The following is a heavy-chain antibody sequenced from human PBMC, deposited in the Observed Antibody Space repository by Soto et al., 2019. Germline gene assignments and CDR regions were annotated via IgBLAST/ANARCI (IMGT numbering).Heavy chain of an antibody. CDR1: GYTFTTYG. J-gene: IGHJ4*02. Sequence: QVQLVQSGAEVKEPGASVKVSCKASGYTFTTYGISWVRQAPGQGLEWMGWTSVYKDNTNYAQNFQGRVTMTIDTSTSTAYMELRSLRYDDTAVYYCAGDRSSSDYWGQGTLVTGSS. CDR3: AGDRSSSDY. D-gene: IGHD6-13*01. V-gene: IGHV1-18*01. CDR2: TSVYKDNT.